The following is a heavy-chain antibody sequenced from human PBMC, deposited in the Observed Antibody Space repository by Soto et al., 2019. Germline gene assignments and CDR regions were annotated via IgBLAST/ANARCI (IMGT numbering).Heavy chain of an antibody. CDR1: GGSFSGYY. CDR2: INHSGST. J-gene: IGHJ6*02. CDR3: AAAGYYYYGMDV. Sequence: SETLSLTCAVYGGSFSGYYWSWIRQPPGKGLEWIGEINHSGSTNYNPSLKSRVTISVDTSKNQFSLKLSSVTAADTAVYYCAAAGYYYYGMDVWGQGTTVTVSS. V-gene: IGHV4-34*01. D-gene: IGHD6-13*01.